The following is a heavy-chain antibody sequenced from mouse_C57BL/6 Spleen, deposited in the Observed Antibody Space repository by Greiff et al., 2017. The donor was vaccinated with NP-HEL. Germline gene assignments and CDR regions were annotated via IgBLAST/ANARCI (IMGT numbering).Heavy chain of an antibody. J-gene: IGHJ2*01. CDR1: GFTFSSYA. CDR2: ISDGGSYT. CDR3: ARDDVTGTDY. V-gene: IGHV5-4*01. D-gene: IGHD4-1*01. Sequence: EVHLVESGGGLVKPGGSLKLSCAASGFTFSSYAMSWVRQTPEKRLEWVATISDGGSYTYYPDNVKGRFTISRDNAKNNLYLQMSHLKSEDTAMYYCARDDVTGTDYWGQGTTLTVSS.